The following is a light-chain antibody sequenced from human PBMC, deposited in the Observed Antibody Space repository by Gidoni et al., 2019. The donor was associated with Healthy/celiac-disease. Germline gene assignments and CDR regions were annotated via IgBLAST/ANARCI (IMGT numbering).Light chain of an antibody. Sequence: IVLTQSPAPLSVSPGERATLPSRASQSVSSNLTWYQQKPGQATRLLIYGASTMATGIPARFSGSGSGTEFTLTISSLQSEDFAVYSCQQYNNWPPLTFGGGTKVEIK. V-gene: IGKV3-15*01. CDR1: QSVSSN. CDR2: GAS. J-gene: IGKJ4*01. CDR3: QQYNNWPPLT.